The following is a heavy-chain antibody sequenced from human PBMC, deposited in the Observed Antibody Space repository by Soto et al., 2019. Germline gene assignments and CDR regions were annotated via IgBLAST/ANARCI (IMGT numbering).Heavy chain of an antibody. V-gene: IGHV3-7*03. CDR1: GFKFSDYW. CDR3: ARGQSRMATHWGRVYYYYGMDV. D-gene: IGHD5-12*01. Sequence: GGSLRLSCAVSGFKFSDYWMSWVRQAPGKGLEWVGNIKHDTSEAHYADSVKGRFTITRDNIKNFLFLQMNGLRSDDTASYYCARGQSRMATHWGRVYYYYGMDVWGQGTTVTVSS. J-gene: IGHJ6*02. CDR2: IKHDTSEA.